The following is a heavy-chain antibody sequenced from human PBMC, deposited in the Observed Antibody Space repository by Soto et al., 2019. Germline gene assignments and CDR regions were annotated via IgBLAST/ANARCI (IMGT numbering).Heavy chain of an antibody. V-gene: IGHV3-23*01. J-gene: IGHJ6*02. CDR1: GFRFSNYT. Sequence: GGSLRLSCAASGFRFSNYTMSWVRQAPGKGLEWVSTVVASGSNTYYVDSVRGRFTIFRDNSKNTLFLQMNSLRAEDTAIYYCATRGESTGSFGMDVWGQGTTVTVSS. CDR3: ATRGESTGSFGMDV. CDR2: VVASGSNT. D-gene: IGHD2-8*02.